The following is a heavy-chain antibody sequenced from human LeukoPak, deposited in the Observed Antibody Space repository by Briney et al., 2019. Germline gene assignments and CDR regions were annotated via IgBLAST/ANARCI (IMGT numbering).Heavy chain of an antibody. J-gene: IGHJ5*02. Sequence: WASVKVSCKASGGTFSRYAVSWVRQAPGQRFEWMGRITPLLGIVDYAQKFQGRVTITADKSTSTAYMELSSLRSDDTAVYYCATSLNSSGYYSRANWFDPWGQGTLVTVSS. CDR3: ATSLNSSGYYSRANWFDP. D-gene: IGHD3-22*01. CDR1: GGTFSRYA. CDR2: ITPLLGIV. V-gene: IGHV1-69*04.